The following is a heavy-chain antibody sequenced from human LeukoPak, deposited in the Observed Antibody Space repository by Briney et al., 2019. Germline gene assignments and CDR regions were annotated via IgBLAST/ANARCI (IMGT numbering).Heavy chain of an antibody. CDR3: ARLIGWSRFDP. CDR2: ISGSGGST. D-gene: IGHD6-19*01. J-gene: IGHJ5*02. Sequence: PGGSLRLSCAASGFTFSDYYMNWIRQAPGKGLEWVSAISGSGGSTYYADSVKGRFTISRDNSKNTLHLQMNSLRAEDTAVFYCARLIGWSRFDPWGQGALVTVSS. V-gene: IGHV3-23*01. CDR1: GFTFSDYY.